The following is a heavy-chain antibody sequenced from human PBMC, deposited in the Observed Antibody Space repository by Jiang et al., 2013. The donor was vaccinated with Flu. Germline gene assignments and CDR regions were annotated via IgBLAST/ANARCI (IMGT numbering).Heavy chain of an antibody. D-gene: IGHD4-11*01. Sequence: SVKVSCKASGYTFTSYAMHWVRQAPGQRLEWMGWINAGNGNTKYSQKFQGRVTITRDTSASTAYMELSSLRSEDTAVYYCARDPPTTVTTGGTRIYYGMDVWGQGTTVTVSS. CDR2: INAGNGNT. J-gene: IGHJ6*02. CDR3: ARDPPTTVTTGGTRIYYGMDV. V-gene: IGHV1-3*01. CDR1: GYTFTSYA.